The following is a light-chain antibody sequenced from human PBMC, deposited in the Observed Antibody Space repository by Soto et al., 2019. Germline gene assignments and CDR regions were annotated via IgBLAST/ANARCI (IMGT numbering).Light chain of an antibody. Sequence: EIQMTQSPSTLSSSVGDRVTITCRASQSISSRLSWSQHKPRTAPKLLLYAASKLQSGPPSRFSGSGSGTDFTLTISSLQPEDFATYDCHQSYSTPSWTFGQGTKVDI. CDR1: QSISSR. V-gene: IGKV1-39*01. CDR2: AAS. J-gene: IGKJ1*01. CDR3: HQSYSTPSWT.